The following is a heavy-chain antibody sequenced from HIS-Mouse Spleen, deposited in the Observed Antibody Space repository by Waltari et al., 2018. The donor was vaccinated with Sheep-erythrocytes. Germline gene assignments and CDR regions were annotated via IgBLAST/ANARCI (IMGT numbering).Heavy chain of an antibody. D-gene: IGHD3-3*01. CDR1: GFSLSNARMG. V-gene: IGHV2-26*01. CDR2: IFSKNEK. Sequence: QVTLKESGPVLVKPTETLTLTCTVSGFSLSNARMGVSWIRQPPGKTLEWLAHIFSKNEKSYSTSLKSRLTTSKDTSKSQVVLTMTNMDPVDTATYYCARITSYYDFWSTYNKDYFDYWGQGTLVTVSS. CDR3: ARITSYYDFWSTYNKDYFDY. J-gene: IGHJ4*02.